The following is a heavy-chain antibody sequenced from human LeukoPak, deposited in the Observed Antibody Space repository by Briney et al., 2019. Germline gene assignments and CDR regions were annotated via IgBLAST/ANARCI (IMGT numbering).Heavy chain of an antibody. CDR3: ARNDFWSGYSVPYYYYMDV. CDR1: GGSINIYY. V-gene: IGHV4-59*01. J-gene: IGHJ6*03. D-gene: IGHD3-3*01. CDR2: IYYSGST. Sequence: SETLSLTCTVSGGSINIYYWSWIRQPPGKGLEWIGYIYYSGSTNYNPSLKSRVTISVDTSKNQFSLKLSSVTAADTAVYYCARNDFWSGYSVPYYYYMDVWGKGTTVTVSS.